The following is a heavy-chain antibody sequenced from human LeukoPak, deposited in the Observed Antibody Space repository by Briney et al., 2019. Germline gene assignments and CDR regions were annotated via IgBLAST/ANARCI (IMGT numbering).Heavy chain of an antibody. J-gene: IGHJ4*02. CDR1: GGSFSGYY. CDR3: ALSVVTIGTPDY. Sequence: SETLSLTCAVYGGSFSGYYWSWIRQPPGKGLEWIGEINHSGSTNYNPSLKSRVTISVDTSKNQFSLKLSSVTAADTAVYYCALSVVTIGTPDYRGQGTLVTVSS. V-gene: IGHV4-34*01. D-gene: IGHD5-24*01. CDR2: INHSGST.